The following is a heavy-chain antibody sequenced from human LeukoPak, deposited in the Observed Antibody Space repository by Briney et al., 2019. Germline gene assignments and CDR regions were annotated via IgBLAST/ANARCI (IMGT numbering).Heavy chain of an antibody. CDR3: AKLTSFYFDSSADS. J-gene: IGHJ4*02. Sequence: PGGSLRLSCAASGFTFSNYAMTWVRQAPGKGPEWVSSITGSGGAPYYADSVKGRFSISRDNSKNTVFLQMDSLRAEDTAMYYCAKLTSFYFDSSADSWGQGTLVTVSS. CDR1: GFTFSNYA. CDR2: ITGSGGAP. V-gene: IGHV3-23*01. D-gene: IGHD3-22*01.